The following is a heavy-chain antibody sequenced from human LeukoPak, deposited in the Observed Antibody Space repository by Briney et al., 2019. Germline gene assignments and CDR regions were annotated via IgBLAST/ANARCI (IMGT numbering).Heavy chain of an antibody. Sequence: ASVTVSFKASGYPFTTYGFSLVRLAPAQGLEWMGWISGYNGNTSYAHKLQGRVTMTTDTSTSTAYMELRSLRSHNTAVYYCARAWSDYDILAGSYTGPFDYWGKGTLVTVSS. V-gene: IGHV1-18*01. J-gene: IGHJ4*02. CDR2: ISGYNGNT. CDR3: ARAWSDYDILAGSYTGPFDY. CDR1: GYPFTTYG. D-gene: IGHD3-9*01.